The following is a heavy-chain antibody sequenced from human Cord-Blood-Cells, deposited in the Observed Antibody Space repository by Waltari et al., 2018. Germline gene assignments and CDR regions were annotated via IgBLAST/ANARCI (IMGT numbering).Heavy chain of an antibody. CDR3: AKDKGYGSGSYFDY. Sequence: EVQLLESGGGLVQPGGSLRLSCAAYGFTFSSHAISWVRQAPGKGLEWVSAISGSGGSTYYADSVKGRFTISRDNSKNTLYLQMNSLRAEDTAVYYCAKDKGYGSGSYFDYWGQGTLVTVSS. CDR2: ISGSGGST. CDR1: GFTFSSHA. J-gene: IGHJ4*02. D-gene: IGHD3-10*01. V-gene: IGHV3-23*01.